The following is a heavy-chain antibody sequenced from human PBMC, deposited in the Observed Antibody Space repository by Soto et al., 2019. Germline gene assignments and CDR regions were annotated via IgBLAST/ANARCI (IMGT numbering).Heavy chain of an antibody. CDR1: GFPFSSYG. J-gene: IGHJ4*02. CDR2: ISYDGSNK. D-gene: IGHD3-22*01. Sequence: GGSLRLSCAASGFPFSSYGMHWVRQAPGKGLEWVAVISYDGSNKYYADSVKGRFTISRDNSKNTLYLQMNSLRAEDTAVYYCAKEPRSSGYYAYYFDYWGQGTLVTVSS. CDR3: AKEPRSSGYYAYYFDY. V-gene: IGHV3-30*18.